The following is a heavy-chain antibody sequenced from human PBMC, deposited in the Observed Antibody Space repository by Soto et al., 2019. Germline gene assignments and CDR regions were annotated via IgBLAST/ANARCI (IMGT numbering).Heavy chain of an antibody. CDR3: ARDRVAGIWGDAFDI. CDR1: GYTFTNHG. V-gene: IGHV1-18*04. D-gene: IGHD3-16*01. J-gene: IGHJ3*02. Sequence: QVQLVQSGTAVKKPGASVKVSCKTSGYTFTNHGINWVRQAPGQGLEWMGWINPYNANTNYAQKLQCRVTMTTDTATTTAYMDLRSLTYDDTAVYYCARDRVAGIWGDAFDIWGQWTVVTVSS. CDR2: INPYNANT.